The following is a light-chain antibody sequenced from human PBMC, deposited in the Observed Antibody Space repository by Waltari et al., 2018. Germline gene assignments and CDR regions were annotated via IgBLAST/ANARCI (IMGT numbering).Light chain of an antibody. Sequence: QSALTQPASVSGSPGQSITISCTGTSSDVGGYDYVSWYQQHPNKAPRLLIYDVNNRAAGVSVRFSGSKSGNTASLTISGLQAEDEADYYCSSYTSRNTLLFGGGTKVTAL. CDR3: SSYTSRNTLL. J-gene: IGLJ2*01. CDR2: DVN. V-gene: IGLV2-14*03. CDR1: SSDVGGYDY.